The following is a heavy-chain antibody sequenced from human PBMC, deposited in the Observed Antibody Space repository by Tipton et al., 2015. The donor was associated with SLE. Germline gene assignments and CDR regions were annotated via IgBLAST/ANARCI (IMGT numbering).Heavy chain of an antibody. CDR3: ARVGTVSTENWFDP. CDR2: INHSGST. D-gene: IGHD4-11*01. Sequence: TLSLTCAVYGGSFSGYYWSWIRQPPGKGLEWIGEINHSGSTNYNPSLKSRVTISVDTSKNQFSLKLSSVTAADTAAYYCARVGTVSTENWFDPWGQGTLVTVSS. J-gene: IGHJ5*02. V-gene: IGHV4-34*01. CDR1: GGSFSGYY.